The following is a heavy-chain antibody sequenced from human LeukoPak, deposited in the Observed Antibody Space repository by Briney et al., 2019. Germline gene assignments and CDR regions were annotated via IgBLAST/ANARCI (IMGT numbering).Heavy chain of an antibody. Sequence: SETLSLTCAVYGGSFSGYYWSWIRQPPGKGLEWIGEINHSGSTYYNPSLKSRVTISVDTSKNQFSLKLSSVTAADTAVYYCARLGLWFGELGYGYWGQGTLVTVSS. CDR3: ARLGLWFGELGYGY. CDR2: INHSGST. CDR1: GGSFSGYY. V-gene: IGHV4-34*01. D-gene: IGHD3-10*01. J-gene: IGHJ4*02.